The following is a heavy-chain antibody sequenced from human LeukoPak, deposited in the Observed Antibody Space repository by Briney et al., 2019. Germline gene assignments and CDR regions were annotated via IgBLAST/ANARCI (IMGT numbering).Heavy chain of an antibody. V-gene: IGHV3-66*02. CDR1: GFTVSSNY. CDR2: IYSGGST. Sequence: GGSLRLSCAASGFTVSSNYMSWVRQAPGKGLEWVSVIYSGGSTYYADSVKGRFTISRDNSKNTLFLQMNSLRAEDTAVYYCARAASPVRGVITPYFDYWGQRTLVTVSS. D-gene: IGHD3-10*01. CDR3: ARAASPVRGVITPYFDY. J-gene: IGHJ4*02.